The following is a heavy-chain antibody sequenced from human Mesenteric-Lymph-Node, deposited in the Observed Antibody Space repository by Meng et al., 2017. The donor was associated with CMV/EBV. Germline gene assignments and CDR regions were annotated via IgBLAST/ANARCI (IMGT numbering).Heavy chain of an antibody. V-gene: IGHV3-9*01. CDR2: ISWNSGSI. CDR1: GFTFDDYA. J-gene: IGHJ4*02. CDR3: ARVGGSYSPPRY. D-gene: IGHD1-26*01. Sequence: SLKISCAASGFTFDDYAMHWVRQAPGKGLEWVSGISWNSGSIGYVGSVEGRFTISRDNAENSMYLQMNSLRAEDTAVYYCARVGGSYSPPRYWGQGTLVTVSS.